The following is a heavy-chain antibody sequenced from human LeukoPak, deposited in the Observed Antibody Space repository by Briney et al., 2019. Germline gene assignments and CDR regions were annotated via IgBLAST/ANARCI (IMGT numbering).Heavy chain of an antibody. CDR1: GYTFTGYY. Sequence: ASVKVSCKASGYTFTGYYMHWVRQAPGQGLERMGRINPNSGGTNYAQKFQGRVTMTRDTSISTAYMELSRLRSDDTAVYYCATTLRYYYDSSGYYLPDYWGQGALVTVSS. CDR2: INPNSGGT. D-gene: IGHD3-22*01. V-gene: IGHV1-2*06. CDR3: ATTLRYYYDSSGYYLPDY. J-gene: IGHJ4*02.